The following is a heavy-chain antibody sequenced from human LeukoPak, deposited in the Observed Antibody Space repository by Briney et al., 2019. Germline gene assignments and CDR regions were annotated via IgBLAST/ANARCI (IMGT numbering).Heavy chain of an antibody. CDR1: GFTFSSYD. D-gene: IGHD3-22*01. V-gene: IGHV3-23*01. J-gene: IGHJ4*02. Sequence: GGSLRLSCAASGFTFSSYDTSWVRQAPGKGLEWVSDISGSGGRTHYADSVKGRFTISRDNSKNTLYLQMNSLRAEDTAVYYCAKDRAYYDSSGLFDYWGQGTLVTVSS. CDR3: AKDRAYYDSSGLFDY. CDR2: ISGSGGRT.